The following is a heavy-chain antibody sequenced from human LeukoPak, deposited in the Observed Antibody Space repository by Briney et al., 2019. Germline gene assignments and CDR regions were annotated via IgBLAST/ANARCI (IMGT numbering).Heavy chain of an antibody. D-gene: IGHD2-2*02. CDR1: GLPFSTSG. J-gene: IGHJ4*02. V-gene: IGHV3-21*06. CDR3: TRDVARTISCYTD. CDR2: IGPTGSDR. Sequence: GGSLRLSCTASGLPFSTSGFNWVRQAPGKGLEWVASIGPTGSDRYHADSIKGRFTISRDNANNFLYLQMNSLRAEDTAVYYCTRDVARTISCYTDWGQGTLVTVSS.